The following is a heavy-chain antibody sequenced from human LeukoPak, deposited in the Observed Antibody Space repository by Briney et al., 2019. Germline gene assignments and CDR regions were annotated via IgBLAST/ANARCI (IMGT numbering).Heavy chain of an antibody. CDR2: IIPIFGTA. CDR1: GGTFSSYA. V-gene: IGHV1-69*13. Sequence: SVKVSCKASGGTFSSYAISWVRQAPGQGLEWMGGIIPIFGTANYAQKFQGRVTITADESTSTAYMELSSLRSEDTAVYYCARGGYRGYYYYYGMDVWGQGTTVTVSS. D-gene: IGHD6-25*01. J-gene: IGHJ6*02. CDR3: ARGGYRGYYYYYGMDV.